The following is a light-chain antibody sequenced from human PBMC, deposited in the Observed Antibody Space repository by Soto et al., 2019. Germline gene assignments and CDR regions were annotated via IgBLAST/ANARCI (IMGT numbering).Light chain of an antibody. J-gene: IGLJ2*01. CDR1: GSNIGAGYA. V-gene: IGLV1-40*01. CDR3: QSFDKYLSAVV. Sequence: QSVLTQPPSVSGAPGQRVTISCTGSGSNIGAGYAVHWYQQLPGTAPKLLIYSNTNRPSGVPDRFSGSKSGTSASLAISGLQAEDEADYYCQSFDKYLSAVVFGGGTKLTVL. CDR2: SNT.